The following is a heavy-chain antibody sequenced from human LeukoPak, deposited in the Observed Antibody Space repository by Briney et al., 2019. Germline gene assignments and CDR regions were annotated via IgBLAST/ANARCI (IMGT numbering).Heavy chain of an antibody. CDR2: IYQSGST. V-gene: IGHV4-38-2*02. CDR3: ARSEINDYNRY. CDR1: GYFIRSGHH. Sequence: SGTPSLTCSVSGYFIRSGHHWAWVRQAPGKGVEWIGSIYQSGSTYDNPSLRSRVTMSMDTSKNHFSLKMRPVTAADTAVYYCARSEINDYNRYWGQGILVTVSS. J-gene: IGHJ4*02. D-gene: IGHD3-16*01.